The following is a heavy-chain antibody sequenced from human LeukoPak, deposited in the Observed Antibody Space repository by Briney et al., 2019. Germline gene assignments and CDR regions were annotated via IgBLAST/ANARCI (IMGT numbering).Heavy chain of an antibody. CDR3: ARERSGSNYYGMDV. D-gene: IGHD3-10*01. J-gene: IGHJ6*04. Sequence: SVRVSFKASGGTFTSNGIDWVRQAPGQGLEWVGRIIPLFGTSRYGQKFQGRVTITADESTTTAYMDLISLTSDDTAVYYCARERSGSNYYGMDVWGKGTTVIVSS. V-gene: IGHV1-69*13. CDR1: GGTFTSNG. CDR2: IIPLFGTS.